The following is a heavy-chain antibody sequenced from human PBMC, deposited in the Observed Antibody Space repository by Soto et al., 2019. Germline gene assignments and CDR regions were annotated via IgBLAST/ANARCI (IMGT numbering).Heavy chain of an antibody. J-gene: IGHJ4*02. V-gene: IGHV1-69*01. CDR3: ARVIGGSGWYGSFGS. CDR1: GGSFSSYA. D-gene: IGHD6-19*01. Sequence: QVQLMHSGAEVKKPGSSVKVSCKASGGSFSSYAINWVRQAPGQGLEWMGGLIPMVGTPNYAQKFQGRVTITADESTNTAYMKMGSLRSEDTAVHYCARVIGGSGWYGSFGSWGQGTLVTVSS. CDR2: LIPMVGTP.